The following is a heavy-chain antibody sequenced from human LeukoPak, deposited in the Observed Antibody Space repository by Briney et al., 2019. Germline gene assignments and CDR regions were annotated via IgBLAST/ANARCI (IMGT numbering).Heavy chain of an antibody. CDR2: VFYTGKT. Sequence: PSETLSLTCTVSGGSVSTSDYYWGWIRQSPVKGLEWIGDVFYTGKTNYNPSLRGRASISIDTSKNQFSLKLTYVTAADSAVYYCARVFDSWGQGTLVTVSS. CDR3: ARVFDS. V-gene: IGHV4-39*07. CDR1: GGSVSTSDYY. J-gene: IGHJ4*02.